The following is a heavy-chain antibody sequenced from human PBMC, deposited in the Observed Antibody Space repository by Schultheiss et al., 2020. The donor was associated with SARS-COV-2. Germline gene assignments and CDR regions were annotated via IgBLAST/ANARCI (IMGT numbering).Heavy chain of an antibody. CDR1: GFTFSTYG. V-gene: IGHV3-30*18. D-gene: IGHD2-15*01. CDR3: AKDRVGLDY. Sequence: GGSLRLSCEVSGFTFSTYGMHWVRQAPGKGLEWVAVILYDGSNKYYADSVRGRFTISRDNSKNTLYLQMNSLRAEDTAVYYCAKDRVGLDYWGQGTLVTVSS. J-gene: IGHJ4*02. CDR2: ILYDGSNK.